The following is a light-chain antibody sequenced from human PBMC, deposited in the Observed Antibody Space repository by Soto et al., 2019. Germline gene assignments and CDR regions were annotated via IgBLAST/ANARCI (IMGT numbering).Light chain of an antibody. CDR3: SSYTRSTNLL. CDR2: EVT. CDR1: SADVGGFNF. J-gene: IGLJ3*02. Sequence: QSALTQPASVSGSPGQSITISCTGTSADVGGFNFVSWYRQSPGEAPKLVIYEVTNRPSGVSNRFSGSKSGNTASLTISGLQAEDEADYYCSSYTRSTNLLFGGGTNLTVL. V-gene: IGLV2-14*01.